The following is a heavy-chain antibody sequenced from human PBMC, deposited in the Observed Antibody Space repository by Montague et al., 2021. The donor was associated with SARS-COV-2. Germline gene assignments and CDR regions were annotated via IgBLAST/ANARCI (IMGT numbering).Heavy chain of an antibody. V-gene: IGHV3-30-3*01. CDR2: ISYDGSNR. J-gene: IGHJ6*02. CDR1: GFTFSSYA. CDR3: ARVQGGYYGMDV. Sequence: SLRLSCAASGFTFSSYAMHWVRQAPGKGLEWVAVISYDGSNRYYADSVKGRFTISRDNSKNTLYLQINSLRAEDTAVYYCARVQGGYYGMDVWGQGTTVTVSS.